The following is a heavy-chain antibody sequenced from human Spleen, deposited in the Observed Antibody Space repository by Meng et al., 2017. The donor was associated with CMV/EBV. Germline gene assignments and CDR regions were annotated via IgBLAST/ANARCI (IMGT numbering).Heavy chain of an antibody. V-gene: IGHV4-39*07. CDR3: ARDSPHPNWFDP. J-gene: IGHJ5*02. CDR2: IYYSGST. CDR1: GGSISSSSYY. Sequence: SETLSLTCTVSGGSISSSSYYWGWIRQPPGKGLEWIGSIYYSGSTYYNPSLKSRVTISVDTSKNQFSLKLSSVTAADTAVYYCARDSPHPNWFDPWGQGTLVTVSS.